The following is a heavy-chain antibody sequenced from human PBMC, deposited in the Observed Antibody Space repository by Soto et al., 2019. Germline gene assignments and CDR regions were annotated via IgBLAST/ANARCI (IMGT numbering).Heavy chain of an antibody. V-gene: IGHV4-34*01. CDR3: ARGDFRGN. Sequence: QVQLQQWGAGLLKPSETLSLTCAVYGGSFSGYYWSWIRQPPGKGLEWIGEINHSGSTNYNPSLKSRVTISVDTSKNQFSLKLSSVTAADTAVYYCARGDFRGNWGQGTLVTVSS. D-gene: IGHD2-21*01. CDR1: GGSFSGYY. J-gene: IGHJ4*02. CDR2: INHSGST.